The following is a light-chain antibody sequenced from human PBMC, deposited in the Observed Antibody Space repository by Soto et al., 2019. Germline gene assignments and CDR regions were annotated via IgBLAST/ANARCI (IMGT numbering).Light chain of an antibody. CDR3: QQYNHWSKT. CDR1: QSISSY. J-gene: IGKJ1*01. V-gene: IGKV3-15*01. Sequence: EIVMTQSPATLSVSPGETATLSCRASQSISSYLAWYQQKPGQAPRLLIHGASTRATGIPARFSGSGSGTEFTLTISGLQSEDFAVYSCQQYNHWSKTFGQGTKV. CDR2: GAS.